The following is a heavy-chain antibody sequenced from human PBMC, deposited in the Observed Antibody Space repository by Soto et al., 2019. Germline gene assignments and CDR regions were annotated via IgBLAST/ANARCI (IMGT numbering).Heavy chain of an antibody. J-gene: IGHJ2*01. CDR1: GGSISSYF. CDR2: IYNSGTT. Sequence: SETLSLTCTVSGGSISSYFWSWIRQPTGKGLEWIGYIYNSGTTNYNPSLKSRVTISADTSKNQFSLKLRSVTAADTAVYYCARPVNCGDDCPFDLWGRGTLVTVSS. D-gene: IGHD2-21*01. V-gene: IGHV4-59*08. CDR3: ARPVNCGDDCPFDL.